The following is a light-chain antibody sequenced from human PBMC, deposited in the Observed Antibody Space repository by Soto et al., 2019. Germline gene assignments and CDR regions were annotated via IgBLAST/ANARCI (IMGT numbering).Light chain of an antibody. CDR1: QSVSSN. J-gene: IGKJ1*01. CDR2: GAS. Sequence: EILRGRSPATLSCSPWERATLSSMPSQSVSSNLAWYQQKPGQAPRLLIYGASTRATGIPARFSGSGSGKELTITITSLQSEDFEVSYCNQYNNCKCTFGQGTK. CDR3: NQYNNCKCT. V-gene: IGKV3-15*01.